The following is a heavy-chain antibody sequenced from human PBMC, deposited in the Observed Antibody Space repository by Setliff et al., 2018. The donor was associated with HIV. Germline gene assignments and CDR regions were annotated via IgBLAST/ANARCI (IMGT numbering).Heavy chain of an antibody. D-gene: IGHD1-7*01. Sequence: ASVKVSCKTSGYPFTDYFIHWMRQAPGQGLEWLGWVNPASGGSNYAQNFQGKVTMTRDTSISTAYMQVTRLTSDDTAVYYCANSRHFSGDYNWNYAYWGQGTLVTVSS. V-gene: IGHV1-2*02. CDR2: VNPASGGS. CDR3: ANSRHFSGDYNWNYAY. J-gene: IGHJ4*02. CDR1: GYPFTDYF.